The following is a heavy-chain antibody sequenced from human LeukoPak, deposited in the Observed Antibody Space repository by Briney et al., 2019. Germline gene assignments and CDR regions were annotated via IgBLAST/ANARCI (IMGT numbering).Heavy chain of an antibody. Sequence: GGSLRLSCAASGFTFDDYAMHWVRQAPGKGLEWVSGISWNSGSIGYADSVKGRFTISRDNAKNSLYLQMNSLRAEDTALYYCAKDIEPGGSPNYYYYGMDVWGQGTTVTVSS. J-gene: IGHJ6*02. D-gene: IGHD3-10*01. CDR1: GFTFDDYA. CDR2: ISWNSGSI. CDR3: AKDIEPGGSPNYYYYGMDV. V-gene: IGHV3-9*01.